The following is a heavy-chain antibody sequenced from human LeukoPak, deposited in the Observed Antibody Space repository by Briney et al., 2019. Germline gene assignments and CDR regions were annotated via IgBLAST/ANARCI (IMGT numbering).Heavy chain of an antibody. D-gene: IGHD3-10*01. CDR2: MNPNSGNT. CDR3: ARAPAAMVRGVKYYYYYMDV. Sequence: GASVKVSCKASGYTFTSYDINWVRQATGQGLEWMGWMNPNSGNTGYAQKFQGRVTMTRNTSISTAYMELSSLRSEDTAVYYCARAPAAMVRGVKYYYYYMDVWGKGTTVTISS. V-gene: IGHV1-8*01. J-gene: IGHJ6*03. CDR1: GYTFTSYD.